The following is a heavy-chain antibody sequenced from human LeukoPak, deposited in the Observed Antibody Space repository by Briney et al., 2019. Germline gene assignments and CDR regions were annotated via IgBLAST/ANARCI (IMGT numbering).Heavy chain of an antibody. D-gene: IGHD3-22*01. CDR1: GYTFTGYY. CDR2: INPNSGGT. J-gene: IGHJ3*02. V-gene: IGHV1-2*06. CDR3: ARDQDVGRITMIEYAFDI. Sequence: ASVKVSCKASGYTFTGYYMHWVRQAPGQGLEWMGRINPNSGGTNYAQKFQGRVIMTRDTSISTAYMELSRLRSDDTAVYYCARDQDVGRITMIEYAFDIWGQGTMVTVSS.